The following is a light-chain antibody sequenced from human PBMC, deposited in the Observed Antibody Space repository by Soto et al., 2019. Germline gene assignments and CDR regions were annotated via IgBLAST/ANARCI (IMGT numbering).Light chain of an antibody. Sequence: DIQMNPSPSTLSASVGVTVTGTCRAIPSDSGGLALYQQKPGEAPKLLIYDPSALPRGVPSRFSGSGSGTKFPLTNASLQPDHFAHCYFQQYETLSATVGPGTKVEI. CDR2: DPS. J-gene: IGKJ1*01. CDR3: QQYETLSAT. CDR1: PSDSGG. V-gene: IGKV1-5*01.